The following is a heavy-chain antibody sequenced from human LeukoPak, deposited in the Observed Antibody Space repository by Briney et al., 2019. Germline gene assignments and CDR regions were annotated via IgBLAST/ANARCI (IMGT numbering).Heavy chain of an antibody. CDR3: ASHWGVSSSNNWFDP. V-gene: IGHV4-30-2*01. CDR2: IYHSGST. Sequence: PSETLSLTCTVSGGSISSGGYYWSWIRQPPGKGLEWIGYIYHSGSTYYNPSLKSRVTISVDRSKNQFSLKLSSVTAADTAVYYCASHWGVSSSNNWFDPWGQGTLVTVSS. CDR1: GGSISSGGYY. D-gene: IGHD6-13*01. J-gene: IGHJ5*02.